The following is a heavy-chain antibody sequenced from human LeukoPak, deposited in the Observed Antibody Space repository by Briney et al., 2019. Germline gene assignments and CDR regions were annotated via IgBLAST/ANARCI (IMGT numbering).Heavy chain of an antibody. CDR1: GGSISRGDYA. Sequence: SETLSLTCAVSGGSISRGDYAWSWIRQPPGKGLEWIGYIYNSGSTYCNPSLKSRVTISVDRSKNQFSLNLSSVTAADTAVYYCARYGGSETYFFDYWGQGTLVTVSS. CDR3: ARYGGSETYFFDY. D-gene: IGHD3-10*01. J-gene: IGHJ4*02. CDR2: IYNSGST. V-gene: IGHV4-30-2*01.